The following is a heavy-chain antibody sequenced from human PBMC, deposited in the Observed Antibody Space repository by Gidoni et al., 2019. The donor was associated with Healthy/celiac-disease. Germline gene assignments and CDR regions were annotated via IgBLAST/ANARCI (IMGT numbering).Heavy chain of an antibody. J-gene: IGHJ4*02. Sequence: QLQLQESGSGLVKPSQTLSLTCAVSGGSISSGGYSWCWIRQPPGKGLEWIGYIYHSGSAYYNPSLKSRVTISVDRSKNQFALKLSSVTAADTAVYYCARASMEDYVLLDYWGQGTLVTVSS. CDR1: GGSISSGGYS. D-gene: IGHD3-16*01. V-gene: IGHV4-30-2*01. CDR2: IYHSGSA. CDR3: ARASMEDYVLLDY.